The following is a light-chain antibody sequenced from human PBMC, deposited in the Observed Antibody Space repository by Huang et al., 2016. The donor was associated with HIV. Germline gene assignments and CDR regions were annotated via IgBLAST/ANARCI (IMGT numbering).Light chain of an antibody. CDR1: QSLLHSNGYNY. Sequence: DIVMTQSPLSLPVTPGEPASISCMSSQSLLHSNGYNYLDWYLQKPGQSPQLLIYLGSNRASGVPDRCSGSGSGTDLTLKISRVEAEDVGVYYCMQALQTPLTFGGGTKVEIK. CDR3: MQALQTPLT. CDR2: LGS. V-gene: IGKV2-28*01. J-gene: IGKJ4*01.